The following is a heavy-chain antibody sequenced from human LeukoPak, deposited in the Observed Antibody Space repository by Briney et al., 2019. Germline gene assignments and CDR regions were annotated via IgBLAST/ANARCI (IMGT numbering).Heavy chain of an antibody. CDR2: IYSGGST. V-gene: IGHV3-53*01. CDR1: GFTVSSNY. Sequence: GGSLRLSCAASGFTVSSNYMSWVRQAPGKGLEWVSVIYSGGSTYYADSVKGRFTISRDNSKNTLYLQMNSLRAEDTAVYYCAKERIYGSGSYYFDYWGQGTLVTVSS. D-gene: IGHD3-10*01. J-gene: IGHJ4*02. CDR3: AKERIYGSGSYYFDY.